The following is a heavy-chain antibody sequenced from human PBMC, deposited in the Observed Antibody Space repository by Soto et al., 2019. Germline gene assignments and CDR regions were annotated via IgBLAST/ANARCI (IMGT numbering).Heavy chain of an antibody. Sequence: QVQLVQSGAEVKKPGASVKVSCKASGYTFTSNYMHWVRQAPGPGLEWMGIINPSGGSTSYAQKFKGKVTMTRDTSTSTVDMERSSLRSEDTAVYYCARDQSITMRGGQFHPWGQGTLVTVSS. D-gene: IGHD3-22*01. V-gene: IGHV1-46*01. CDR3: ARDQSITMRGGQFHP. CDR2: INPSGGST. CDR1: GYTFTSNY. J-gene: IGHJ5*02.